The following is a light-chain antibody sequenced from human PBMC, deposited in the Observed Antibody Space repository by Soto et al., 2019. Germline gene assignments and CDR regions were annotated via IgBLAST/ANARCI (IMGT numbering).Light chain of an antibody. J-gene: IGLJ1*01. CDR3: SSNSCISNFNV. CDR1: SSDVGGYKY. CDR2: EVN. Sequence: QSALTQPPSASGSPGQSVTISCTGTSSDVGGYKYVSWYQQHPGKAPKLMIFEVNKRPSGVPDRFSGSKSGNTASLTVSGLQAEDEADDYCSSNSCISNFNVFGTGTKLTVL. V-gene: IGLV2-8*01.